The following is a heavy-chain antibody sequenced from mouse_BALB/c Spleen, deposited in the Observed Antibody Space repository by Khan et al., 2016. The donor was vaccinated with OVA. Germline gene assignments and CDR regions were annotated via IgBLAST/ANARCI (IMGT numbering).Heavy chain of an antibody. Sequence: QVQLQQSGAELVKPGASVTLSCKASGYTFTSYDINWVRQRPEQGLEWIGWIFPGDGSTKYNETFKGRATLTTDKSSSTAYMHLSRLKSEDSAVYFCARGGYGGFAYWGQGTLVTVSA. CDR3: ARGGYGGFAY. J-gene: IGHJ3*01. CDR2: IFPGDGST. CDR1: GYTFTSYD. V-gene: IGHV1S56*01. D-gene: IGHD2-14*01.